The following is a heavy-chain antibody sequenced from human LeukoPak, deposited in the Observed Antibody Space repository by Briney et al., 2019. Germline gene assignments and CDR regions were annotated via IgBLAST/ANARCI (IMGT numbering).Heavy chain of an antibody. CDR2: ISYSGSAM. Sequence: PGGSLRLSCAASGFTFSDYYMSWIRQAPGKGLEWVSDISYSGSAMYYADSVKGRFTISRDNAKSSLYLQMNSLRAEDTAVYYCAGGGSFYYGMDVWGQGTSVTVS. CDR1: GFTFSDYY. CDR3: AGGGSFYYGMDV. J-gene: IGHJ6*02. V-gene: IGHV3-11*01.